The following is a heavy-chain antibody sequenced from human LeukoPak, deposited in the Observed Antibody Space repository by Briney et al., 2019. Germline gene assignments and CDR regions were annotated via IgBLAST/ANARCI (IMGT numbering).Heavy chain of an antibody. D-gene: IGHD3-22*01. CDR3: AREGYDSSGYYPFGY. Sequence: PSETLSLTCTVSGGSISSSSYYWGWIRQPPGKGLEWIGSIYYSGSTYYNPSLKSRVTISVDTSKNQFSLKLSSVTAADTAVYYCAREGYDSSGYYPFGYWGQGTLVTVSS. CDR2: IYYSGST. CDR1: GGSISSSSYY. J-gene: IGHJ4*02. V-gene: IGHV4-39*02.